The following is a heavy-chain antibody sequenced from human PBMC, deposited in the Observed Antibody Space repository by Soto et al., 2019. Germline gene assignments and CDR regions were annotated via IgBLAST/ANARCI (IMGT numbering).Heavy chain of an antibody. CDR3: ASSRVPNTPAPTPNNWFDP. V-gene: IGHV4-31*03. Sequence: SETLSLTCTVSGGSISSGGYYWSWIRQHPGKGLEWIGYIYYSGSTYYNPSLKSRVTISVDTSKNQFSLKLSSVTAADTAVYYCASSRVPNTPAPTPNNWFDPWGQGTLVTVCS. J-gene: IGHJ5*02. D-gene: IGHD2-2*01. CDR2: IYYSGST. CDR1: GGSISSGGYY.